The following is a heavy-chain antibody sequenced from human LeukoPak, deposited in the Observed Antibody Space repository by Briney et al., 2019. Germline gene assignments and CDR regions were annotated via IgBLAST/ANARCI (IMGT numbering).Heavy chain of an antibody. J-gene: IGHJ6*04. CDR1: GFTFSRYW. CDR3: AELGITMIGGV. Sequence: GGSLRLSCAASGFTFSRYWMTWVRQAPGKGLEWVANIKRDGSEKYFVDSVKGRFTISGDNAKNSLSLQMNSLRAEDTAVYYCAELGITMIGGVWGKGTTVTISS. V-gene: IGHV3-7*01. CDR2: IKRDGSEK. D-gene: IGHD3-10*02.